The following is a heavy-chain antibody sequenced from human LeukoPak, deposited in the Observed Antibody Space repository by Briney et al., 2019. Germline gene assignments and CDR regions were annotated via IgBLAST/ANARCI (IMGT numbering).Heavy chain of an antibody. CDR1: GFTFSSYG. V-gene: IGHV3-23*01. CDR3: AELGITMIGGV. J-gene: IGHJ6*04. Sequence: GGSLRLSCAASGFTFSSYGLSWVRQAPGKGLEWVSAISASGGSTYYADSVKGRFTISRDNAKNSLYLQMNSLRAEDTAVYYCAELGITMIGGVWGKGTTVTVSS. D-gene: IGHD3-10*02. CDR2: ISASGGST.